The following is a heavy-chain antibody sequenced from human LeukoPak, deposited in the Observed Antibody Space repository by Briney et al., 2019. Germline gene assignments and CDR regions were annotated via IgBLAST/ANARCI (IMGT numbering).Heavy chain of an antibody. CDR1: GYTFTSYG. V-gene: IGHV1-18*01. D-gene: IGHD2-2*02. CDR2: ISAYNGNT. Sequence: ASVKVSCKASGYTFTSYGITWVRQAPGQELEWMGWISAYNGNTNYAQKLQGRVTMTTDTSTSTAYMELRSLRSDDTAVYYCARKIPSYCSSSSCYTYFDYWGQGTLVTVSS. CDR3: ARKIPSYCSSSSCYTYFDY. J-gene: IGHJ4*02.